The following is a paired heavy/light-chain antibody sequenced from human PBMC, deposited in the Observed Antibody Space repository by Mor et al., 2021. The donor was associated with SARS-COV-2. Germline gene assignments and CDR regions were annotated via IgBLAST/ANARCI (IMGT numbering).Heavy chain of an antibody. CDR2: IYSSGST. D-gene: IGHD6-13*01. CDR3: AREGIADYDRYFDY. Sequence: QVQLQESGPGLVKPSETLSLTCTVSGGSVSSGSYYWSWIRQPPGKGLEWIGYIYSSGSTNYNPSLKSRVTISVDRSKNQFSLKVTSVTAADTAVYYCAREGIADYDRYFDYWGQGTLVTVSS. CDR1: GGSVSSGSYY. V-gene: IGHV4-61*01. J-gene: IGHJ4*02.
Light chain of an antibody. CDR3: NSRDSSGNHRV. V-gene: IGLV3-19*01. CDR2: GKN. J-gene: IGLJ2*01. Sequence: SSELTQDPAVSVALGQTVRITCQGDSLRSYYASWYQQKPGQAPVLVIYGKNNRPSGIPDRISGSSSGNTASLTITGAQAEDEADYYCNSRDSSGNHRVFGGGTKLTVL. CDR1: SLRSYY.